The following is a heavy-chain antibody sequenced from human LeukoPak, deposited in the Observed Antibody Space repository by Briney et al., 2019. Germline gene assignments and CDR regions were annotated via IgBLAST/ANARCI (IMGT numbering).Heavy chain of an antibody. CDR3: ARGLTIFGAVNDAFDI. CDR1: GYTFTNYY. J-gene: IGHJ3*02. V-gene: IGHV1-8*03. Sequence: ASVKVSCKASGYTFTNYYINWVRQATGQGPEWMGWMDPNSDNTGYAQEFQGRVTITRNTSTSTSYMELTSLRSEDTAVYYCARGLTIFGAVNDAFDIWGQGTMVTVSS. D-gene: IGHD3-3*01. CDR2: MDPNSDNT.